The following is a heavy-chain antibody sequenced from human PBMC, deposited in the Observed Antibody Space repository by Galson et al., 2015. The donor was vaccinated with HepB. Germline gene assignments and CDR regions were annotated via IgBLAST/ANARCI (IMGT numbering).Heavy chain of an antibody. Sequence: SLRLSCAGFGFKFSDFGMHWVRQAPGKGLEWVAVIWYDGSDEYFADSVKGRFAISRDNSRNTVYLQMNSLTVDDTALYYCARGDSGWDFDFWGQGTMVAVSS. CDR2: IWYDGSDE. CDR1: GFKFSDFG. J-gene: IGHJ4*02. D-gene: IGHD6-19*01. CDR3: ARGDSGWDFDF. V-gene: IGHV3-33*08.